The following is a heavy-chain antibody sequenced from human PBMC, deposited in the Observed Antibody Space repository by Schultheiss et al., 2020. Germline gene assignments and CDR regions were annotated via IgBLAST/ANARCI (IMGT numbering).Heavy chain of an antibody. CDR1: GGSISSYY. V-gene: IGHV4-59*04. D-gene: IGHD2-2*01. Sequence: SETLSLTCTVSGGSISSYYWSWIRQPPGKGLEWIGSIYYSGSTYYNPSLKSRVTISIDTSKNQFSLNLRSVTAADTAVYYCAIMPRDYWGQGTLVTVSS. CDR3: AIMPRDY. CDR2: IYYSGST. J-gene: IGHJ4*02.